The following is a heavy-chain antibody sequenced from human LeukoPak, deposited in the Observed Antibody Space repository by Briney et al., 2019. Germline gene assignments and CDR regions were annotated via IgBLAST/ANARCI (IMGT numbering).Heavy chain of an antibody. J-gene: IGHJ5*02. CDR2: IYYSGST. Sequence: SETLSLTCTVSGGSISSSSYYWGWIRQPPGKGLEWIGSIYYSGSTYYNPSLKSRVTISVDTSKNQFSLKLSSVTAADTAVYYCAPDIPLIVVVPAAQTWGQGTLVTVSS. D-gene: IGHD2-2*01. CDR1: GGSISSSSYY. V-gene: IGHV4-39*07. CDR3: APDIPLIVVVPAAQT.